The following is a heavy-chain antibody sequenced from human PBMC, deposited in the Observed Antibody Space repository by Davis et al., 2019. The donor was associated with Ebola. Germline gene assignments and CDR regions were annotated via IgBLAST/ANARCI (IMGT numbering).Heavy chain of an antibody. CDR2: VYFSGST. V-gene: IGHV4-61*08. Sequence: MPSETLSLTCTVSGGSISSGGYYWTWIRQPPGKGLEWIGYVYFSGSTNYSPSLKSRVTMSLDTSKNQFSLRLRSVTAADTAVYYCARGLSYGFRDWGQGNLVTVSS. CDR3: ARGLSYGFRD. J-gene: IGHJ4*02. D-gene: IGHD3-10*01. CDR1: GGSISSGGYY.